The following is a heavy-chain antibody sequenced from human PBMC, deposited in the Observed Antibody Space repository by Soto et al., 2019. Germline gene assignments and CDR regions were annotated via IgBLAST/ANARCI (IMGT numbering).Heavy chain of an antibody. V-gene: IGHV4-34*01. D-gene: IGHD3-3*01. CDR2: INHSGST. J-gene: IGHJ6*02. CDR3: ARENPIFGVVTPYYYYYYGMDV. Sequence: SETLSLTCAVYGGSFSGYHWSWIRQPPGKGLEWIGEINHSGSTNYNPSLKSRVTISVDTSKNQFSLKLSSVTAADTAVYYCARENPIFGVVTPYYYYYYGMDVWGQGTTVTVSS. CDR1: GGSFSGYH.